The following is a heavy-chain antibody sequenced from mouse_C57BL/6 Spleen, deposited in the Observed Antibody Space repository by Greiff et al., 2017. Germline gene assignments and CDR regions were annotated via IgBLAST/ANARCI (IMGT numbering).Heavy chain of an antibody. V-gene: IGHV5-6*01. CDR1: GFTFSSYG. D-gene: IGHD2-4*01. Sequence: EVQLVESGGDLVKPGGSLKLSCAASGFTFSSYGMSWVRQTPDKRLEWVVTISSGGSYTYYPDSVKGRFTISRDNAKNTLYLQMSSLKSEDTAMYYCARLIYDYDGGYFDYWGQGTTLTVSS. CDR2: ISSGGSYT. J-gene: IGHJ2*01. CDR3: ARLIYDYDGGYFDY.